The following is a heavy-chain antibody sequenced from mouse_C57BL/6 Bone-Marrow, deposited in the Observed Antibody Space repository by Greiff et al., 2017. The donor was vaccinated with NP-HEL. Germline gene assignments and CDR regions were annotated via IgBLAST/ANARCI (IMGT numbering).Heavy chain of an antibody. Sequence: DVKLVESGGGLVQPGGSLKLSCAASGFTFSDYYMYWVRQTPEKRLEWVAYISNGGGSTYYPDTVKGRFNISRDNAKNTLYLQMSRLKSEDTAMYYCARRSAGPYAMDYWGQGTSVTVSS. CDR1: GFTFSDYY. V-gene: IGHV5-12*01. CDR2: ISNGGGST. CDR3: ARRSAGPYAMDY. J-gene: IGHJ4*01. D-gene: IGHD4-1*01.